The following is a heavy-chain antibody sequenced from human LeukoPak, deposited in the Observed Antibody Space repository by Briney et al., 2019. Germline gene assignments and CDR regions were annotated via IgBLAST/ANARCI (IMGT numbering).Heavy chain of an antibody. CDR1: GFTFIDYD. CDR2: IGIRGDT. Sequence: GGSLRLSCAASGFTFIDYDMHWVRQVIGKGLEWVSAIGIRGDTHYSGSVKGRFTISRENAESSLYLQMNNLRAEDTAVYYCAKDHGTTATAVQLRAPYFDYWGQGALVTVAS. D-gene: IGHD4-11*01. V-gene: IGHV3-13*01. J-gene: IGHJ4*02. CDR3: AKDHGTTATAVQLRAPYFDY.